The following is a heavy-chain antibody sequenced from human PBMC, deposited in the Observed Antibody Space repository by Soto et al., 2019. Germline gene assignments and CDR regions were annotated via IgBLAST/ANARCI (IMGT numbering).Heavy chain of an antibody. J-gene: IGHJ5*02. V-gene: IGHV3-33*01. CDR2: IWHEGINK. CDR1: GFTLSSYG. Sequence: PGGSLRLSCAASGFTLSSYGMHWVRQAPGKGLEWVAVIWHEGINKYYADSVKGRFTISRDNSKNTLYLQMNSLRAEDTAVYYCARDRNPEEGFDPWGQGTLVTVSS. CDR3: ARDRNPEEGFDP. D-gene: IGHD4-4*01.